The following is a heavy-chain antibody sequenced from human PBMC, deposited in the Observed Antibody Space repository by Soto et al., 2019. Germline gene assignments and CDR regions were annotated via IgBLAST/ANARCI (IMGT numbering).Heavy chain of an antibody. J-gene: IGHJ6*02. V-gene: IGHV4-39*01. CDR3: ARLFGGDVLRDRYYGMDV. CDR2: IYYSGST. D-gene: IGHD2-21*02. CDR1: GGSISSSSYY. Sequence: SETLSLTCTVSGGSISSSSYYWGWIRQPPGKGLEWIGSIYYSGSTYYNPSLKSRVTISVDTSKNQFSLKLSSVTAADTAVYYCARLFGGDVLRDRYYGMDVWGQGTTVTVSS.